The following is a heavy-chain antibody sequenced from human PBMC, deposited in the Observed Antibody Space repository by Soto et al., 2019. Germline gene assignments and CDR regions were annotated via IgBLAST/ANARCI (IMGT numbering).Heavy chain of an antibody. Sequence: SVKVSCKASGGTFSSYAISWVRQAPGQGLEWMGGIIPIFGTANYAQKFQGRVTITADESTSTAYMELSSLRSEDTAVYYCAREASGWTNFDYWGQGTLVTVSS. J-gene: IGHJ4*02. CDR1: GGTFSSYA. V-gene: IGHV1-69*13. CDR3: AREASGWTNFDY. CDR2: IIPIFGTA. D-gene: IGHD6-19*01.